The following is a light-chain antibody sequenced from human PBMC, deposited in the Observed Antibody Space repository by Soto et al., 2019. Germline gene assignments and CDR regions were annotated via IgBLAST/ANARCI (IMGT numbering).Light chain of an antibody. CDR2: DVN. CDR1: SSDVGGYNF. Sequence: QSALTQPRSMSGSPGQSVTISCTGTSSDVGGYNFVSWCQQHPGKAPKLIIYDVNKRPSGVPDRFSGSKSGNTASLTISGLQAEDEADYYCCSYAANYTFVVFGGGTKVTVL. J-gene: IGLJ2*01. V-gene: IGLV2-11*01. CDR3: CSYAANYTFVV.